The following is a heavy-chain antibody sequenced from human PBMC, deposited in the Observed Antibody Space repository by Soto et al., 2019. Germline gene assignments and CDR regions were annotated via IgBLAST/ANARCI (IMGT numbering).Heavy chain of an antibody. D-gene: IGHD3-10*01. V-gene: IGHV3-74*01. Sequence: GGSLRLSCAASGFTFSSDWMHWFRQAPGKGLVWVSRINSYGSSTTYADSVKGRFTISRDNAKNTLYLQMNGLRAEDTAIYYCARWFTYGNFDYFDYWGQGTQVTVSS. CDR3: ARWFTYGNFDYFDY. J-gene: IGHJ4*02. CDR1: GFTFSSDW. CDR2: INSYGSST.